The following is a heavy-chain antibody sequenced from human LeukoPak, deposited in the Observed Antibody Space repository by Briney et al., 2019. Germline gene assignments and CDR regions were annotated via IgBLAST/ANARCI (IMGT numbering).Heavy chain of an antibody. Sequence: GGFLRLSCAASGFTFSSYAMHWVRQAPGKGLEWVAVISYDGSNKYYADSVKGRFTISRDSSKNTLYLQMNSLRAEDTAVYYCAREEAYCGGDCYSGAFDIWGQGTMVTVSS. V-gene: IGHV3-30-3*01. CDR1: GFTFSSYA. CDR2: ISYDGSNK. J-gene: IGHJ3*02. D-gene: IGHD2-21*02. CDR3: AREEAYCGGDCYSGAFDI.